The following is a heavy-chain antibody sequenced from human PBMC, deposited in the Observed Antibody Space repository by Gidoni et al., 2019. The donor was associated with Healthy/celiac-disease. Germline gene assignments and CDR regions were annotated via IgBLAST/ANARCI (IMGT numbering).Heavy chain of an antibody. CDR3: ARYFVGAATGHQGFQL. CDR2: IIPIGCTA. J-gene: IGHJ1*01. CDR1: EDTFSGYA. Sequence: VQLVQSGAEVKKLGQPVRDPCKPPEDTFSGYASSWVRQVPGQGLEWMGGIIPIGCTANYAQYFQGSVTISADDSTSTAYLQLSSLKSEDTAVYYCARYFVGAATGHQGFQLWGQGTLVTVSS. V-gene: IGHV1-69*01. D-gene: IGHD1-26*01.